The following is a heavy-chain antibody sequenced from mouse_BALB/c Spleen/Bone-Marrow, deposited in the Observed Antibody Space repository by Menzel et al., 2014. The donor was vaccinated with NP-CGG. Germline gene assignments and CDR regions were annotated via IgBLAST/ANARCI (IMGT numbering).Heavy chain of an antibody. V-gene: IGHV2-2*02. Sequence: QVQLQQPGPGLVQPSQSLSITCTVSGFSLTSYGVHWVRQSPGKGLEWLGVIWSGGSTDYNAAFISRLSISKDNSKSQVFFKMNSLQVNDTAIYYCARYGNILDYWGQGTTFTVSS. J-gene: IGHJ2*01. CDR3: ARYGNILDY. CDR1: GFSLTSYG. CDR2: IWSGGST. D-gene: IGHD1-1*01.